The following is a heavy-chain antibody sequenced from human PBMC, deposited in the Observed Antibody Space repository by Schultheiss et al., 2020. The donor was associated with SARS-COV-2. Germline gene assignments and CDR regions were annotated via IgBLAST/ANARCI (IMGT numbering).Heavy chain of an antibody. D-gene: IGHD3-22*01. CDR3: ARAYDSSHFDI. V-gene: IGHV4-59*01. J-gene: IGHJ3*02. CDR1: GGSISSYY. Sequence: SQTLSLTCTVSGGSISSYYWSWIRQPPGKGLEWIGYIYYSGSTNYNPSLKSRVTIPVDTSKNQFSLKLSSVTAADTAVYYCARAYDSSHFDIWGQGTMVTVSS. CDR2: IYYSGST.